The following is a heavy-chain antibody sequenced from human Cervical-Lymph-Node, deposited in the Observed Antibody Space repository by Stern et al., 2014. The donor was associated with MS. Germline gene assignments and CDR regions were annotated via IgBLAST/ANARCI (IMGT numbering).Heavy chain of an antibody. D-gene: IGHD4-23*01. CDR2: VSADGSVN. J-gene: IGHJ4*02. CDR3: AKRGGNLLHFFDW. Sequence: MQLVESGGGVVQPGRSLRLSCAASGFAFSAYAMHWVRPAPGKGLEWVASVSADGSVNHYPDSLKGRLTISRDNSKYTLYLEMNSLITEDTAVYYCAKRGGNLLHFFDWWGQGALVTVSS. CDR1: GFAFSAYA. V-gene: IGHV3-30*04.